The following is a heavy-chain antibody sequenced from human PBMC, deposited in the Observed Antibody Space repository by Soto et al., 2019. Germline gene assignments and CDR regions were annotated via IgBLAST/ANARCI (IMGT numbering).Heavy chain of an antibody. CDR2: IIPIFSKT. Sequence: QGQLVQSGAEVKELGSSVKVSCKTSGGTFTTSSFVWVRQGPGQGLEWMGGIIPIFSKTNFAPKFQGRVTFTADESTRTVYMDLSSLRSEDTAIYYCATDVVRSTGGDSWGQGTLVTVSS. CDR1: GGTFTTSS. V-gene: IGHV1-69*01. D-gene: IGHD7-27*01. CDR3: ATDVVRSTGGDS. J-gene: IGHJ4*02.